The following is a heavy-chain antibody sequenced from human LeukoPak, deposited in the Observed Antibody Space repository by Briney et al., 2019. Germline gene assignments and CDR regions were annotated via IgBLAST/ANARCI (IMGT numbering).Heavy chain of an antibody. CDR3: ARGPPLYSSGWYHY. CDR1: GGSISSYY. Sequence: SETLSLTCTVSGGSISSYYWSWIRQPPGKGLEWIGYIYYSGSTNYNPSLKSRVTISVDTSKNQFSLKLSSVTAADTAVYYCARGPPLYSSGWYHYWGQGTLVTVSS. D-gene: IGHD6-19*01. J-gene: IGHJ4*02. V-gene: IGHV4-59*01. CDR2: IYYSGST.